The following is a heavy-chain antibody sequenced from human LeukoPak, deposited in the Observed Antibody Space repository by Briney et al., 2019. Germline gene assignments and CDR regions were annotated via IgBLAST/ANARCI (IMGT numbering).Heavy chain of an antibody. D-gene: IGHD3-22*01. V-gene: IGHV1-2*02. CDR3: ARELNYDSSGYYFDY. CDR2: INPNSGGT. CDR1: GYTFTVYF. Sequence: ASVTVSCTASGYTFTVYFMHWVRQAPGQGLEWRGWINPNSGGTNYAQKFQGRATMTRDTSIRTAYMELSRLRSDDTAVYYCARELNYDSSGYYFDYWGQGTLVTVSS. J-gene: IGHJ4*02.